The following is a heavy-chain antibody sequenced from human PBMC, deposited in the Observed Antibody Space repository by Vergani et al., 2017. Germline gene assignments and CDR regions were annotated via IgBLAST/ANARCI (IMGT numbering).Heavy chain of an antibody. D-gene: IGHD2-2*01. J-gene: IGHJ4*02. CDR3: ARASCTPSSCYLDY. CDR2: IKQDEGEK. V-gene: IGHV3-7*03. Sequence: EVQLVESGGGLVQPGGSLRLSCAASGFTFSNYWMSWVRQAPGKGLEWVANIKQDEGEKYYVDSVKGRFTISRDNAKNSQYLQMNSLRAEDTAVYYCARASCTPSSCYLDYWGQGTLATVSS. CDR1: GFTFSNYW.